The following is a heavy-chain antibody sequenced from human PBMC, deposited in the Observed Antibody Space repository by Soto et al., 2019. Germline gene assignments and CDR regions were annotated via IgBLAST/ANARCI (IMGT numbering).Heavy chain of an antibody. CDR1: GFTFSSYW. CDR2: IKQDGSEK. J-gene: IGHJ4*02. D-gene: IGHD3-9*01. Sequence: GGSLRLSCAASGFTFSSYWMSWVRQAPGKGLEWVANIKQDGSEKYYVDSVKGRFTISRDNAKNSLCLQMNSLRAEDTAVYYCARDGYFDWLLYADPSFYFDYWGQGTLVTVSS. V-gene: IGHV3-7*01. CDR3: ARDGYFDWLLYADPSFYFDY.